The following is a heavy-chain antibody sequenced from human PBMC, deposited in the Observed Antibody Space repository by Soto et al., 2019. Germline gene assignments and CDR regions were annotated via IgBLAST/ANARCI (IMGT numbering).Heavy chain of an antibody. V-gene: IGHV3-53*01. CDR1: GLTISGKKY. J-gene: IGHJ3*01. CDR2: LYDVDGS. Sequence: DVQLVESGGGLIQPGESLRLSCAAFGLTISGKKYVAWVRQAPGKGLEWVSALYDVDGSFYADSVKGRFTTSSDSSKTPVYLKKKDLRPDDRAVYNGATCHNREHLYDVWGQGTPVPVSS. D-gene: IGHD1-1*01. CDR3: ATCHNREHLYDV.